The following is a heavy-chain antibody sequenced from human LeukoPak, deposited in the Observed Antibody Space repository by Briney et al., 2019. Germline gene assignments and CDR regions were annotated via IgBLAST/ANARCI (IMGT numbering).Heavy chain of an antibody. CDR1: GYTFTSYD. CDR2: MNPNSGNT. V-gene: IGHV1-8*01. J-gene: IGHJ4*02. D-gene: IGHD3-22*01. CDR3: ARVLSSGYYLGY. Sequence: ASVTVSCKASGYTFTSYDISWVRQATGQGLEWMGWMNPNSGNTGYAQKFQGRVTMTRNTSISTAYMELSSLRSEDTAVYYCARVLSSGYYLGYWGQGTLVTVSS.